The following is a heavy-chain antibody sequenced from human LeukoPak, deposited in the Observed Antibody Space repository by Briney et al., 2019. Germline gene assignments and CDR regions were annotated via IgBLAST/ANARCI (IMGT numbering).Heavy chain of an antibody. CDR2: ILHSGST. CDR1: GGSISSSSYY. D-gene: IGHD4-23*01. V-gene: IGHV4-39*07. J-gene: IGHJ4*02. Sequence: SETLSLTCTVSGGSISSSSYYWGWIRQPPGKGLEWIGEILHSGSTNYNPSLKSRVTMSADKSKNQFSLNLRSVTAADTAVYYCLYGGNSGDWVYWGQGTLVTVSS. CDR3: LYGGNSGDWVY.